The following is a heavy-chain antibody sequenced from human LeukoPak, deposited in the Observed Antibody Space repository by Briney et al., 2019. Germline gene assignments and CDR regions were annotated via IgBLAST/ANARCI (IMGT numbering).Heavy chain of an antibody. CDR2: IYDSGST. Sequence: TSETLSLTCTVSGGSIRSYYWSWIRQPPGKGLECIGYIYDSGSTNHNPSLKSRVTISVDTSKNPFSLKLSSVTAADTAVYYCAREGTDQYYYYYMDVWGKGTTVTVPS. CDR3: AREGTDQYYYYYMDV. D-gene: IGHD3-10*01. CDR1: GGSIRSYY. J-gene: IGHJ6*03. V-gene: IGHV4-59*01.